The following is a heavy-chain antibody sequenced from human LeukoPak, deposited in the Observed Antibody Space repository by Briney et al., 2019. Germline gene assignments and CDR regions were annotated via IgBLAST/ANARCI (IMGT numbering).Heavy chain of an antibody. CDR1: GDSISSNSAD. V-gene: IGHV6-1*01. Sequence: SQTLSLTCAISGDSISSNSADWDWIRQSPSRGLEWLGRTYYRSKWYNDYAVSVKSRITINPDTSKNQFSLQLNSVTPEYTAVYYCARVVEQCLVFFVYWGQGTLVTVSS. D-gene: IGHD6-19*01. CDR3: ARVVEQCLVFFVY. CDR2: TYYRSKWYN. J-gene: IGHJ4*02.